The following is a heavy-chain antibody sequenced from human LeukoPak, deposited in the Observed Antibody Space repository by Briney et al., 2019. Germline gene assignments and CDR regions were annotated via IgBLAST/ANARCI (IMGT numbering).Heavy chain of an antibody. CDR3: AKIAAAGLDAFDI. J-gene: IGHJ3*02. D-gene: IGHD6-13*01. Sequence: GGSLRLSCAASGFTFSSYGMHWVRQAPGKGLEWVAVISYDGSNKYYADSVKGRFTISRDNSKNTLYLQMNSLTAEDTAVYYCAKIAAAGLDAFDIWGQGTMVTVSS. V-gene: IGHV3-30*18. CDR1: GFTFSSYG. CDR2: ISYDGSNK.